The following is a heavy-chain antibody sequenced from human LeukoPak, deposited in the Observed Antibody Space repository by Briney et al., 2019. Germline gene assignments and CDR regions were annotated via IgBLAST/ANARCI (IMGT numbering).Heavy chain of an antibody. CDR3: ARRAGLWFGEGPVDY. D-gene: IGHD3-10*01. V-gene: IGHV3-21*01. Sequence: KSGGSLRLSCAASGFTFSSYSMNWVRQAPGKGLEWVSSISSSSSYIYYADSVKGRFTISRDNAKNSLYLQMNSLRAEDTAVYYCARRAGLWFGEGPVDYWGRGTLVTVSS. J-gene: IGHJ4*02. CDR1: GFTFSSYS. CDR2: ISSSSSYI.